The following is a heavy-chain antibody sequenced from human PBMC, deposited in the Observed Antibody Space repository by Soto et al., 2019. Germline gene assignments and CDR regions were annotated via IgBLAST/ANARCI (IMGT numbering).Heavy chain of an antibody. CDR3: ARQQTLELSSYWFDP. CDR1: GYTFTSYY. V-gene: IGHV1-46*01. Sequence: ASVKVSCKASGYTFTSYYMHWVRQAPGQGLELMGIINPSGGSTSYAQKFQGRVTMTRDTSTSTVYMELSSLRSEDTAVYYCARQQTLELSSYWFDPWGQGTLVTVSS. CDR2: INPSGGST. D-gene: IGHD1-7*01. J-gene: IGHJ5*02.